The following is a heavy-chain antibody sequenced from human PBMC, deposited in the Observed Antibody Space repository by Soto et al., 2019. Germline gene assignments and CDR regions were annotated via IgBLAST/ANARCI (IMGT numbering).Heavy chain of an antibody. D-gene: IGHD2-2*01. V-gene: IGHV4-31*03. CDR2: IYYSGST. Sequence: SETLSLTCTVSGGSISSGGYYWSWIRQHPGKGLEWIGYIYYSGSTYYNPSLKSRVTISVDTSKNQFSLKLSSVTAADTDVFYCARGGYCSSTSCQDFDYWGQGTLVTVSS. CDR1: GGSISSGGYY. CDR3: ARGGYCSSTSCQDFDY. J-gene: IGHJ4*02.